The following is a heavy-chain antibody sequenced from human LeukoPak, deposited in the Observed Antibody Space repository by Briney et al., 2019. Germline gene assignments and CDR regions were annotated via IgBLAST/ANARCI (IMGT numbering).Heavy chain of an antibody. CDR1: GGTFSSYA. Sequence: GASVKVSCKASGGTFSSYAISWVRQAPGQGLEWMGGIIPIFGTANYAQKFQGRVTITADKSTSTAYMELSSLRSEDTAVYYCARLYSSSWYDQYYYMDVWGKGTTVTVSS. J-gene: IGHJ6*03. CDR3: ARLYSSSWYDQYYYMDV. V-gene: IGHV1-69*06. CDR2: IIPIFGTA. D-gene: IGHD6-13*01.